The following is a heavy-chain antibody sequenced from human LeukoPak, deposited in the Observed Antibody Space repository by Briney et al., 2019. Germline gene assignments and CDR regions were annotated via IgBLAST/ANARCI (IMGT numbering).Heavy chain of an antibody. CDR1: GGSISSGDYY. D-gene: IGHD3-22*01. CDR2: IYYSGST. J-gene: IGHJ3*02. Sequence: SETLSLTCTVSGGSISSGDYYWSWIRQPPGKGLEWIGYIYYSGSTYYNPSLKSRVTISVDTSKNQSSLKLSSVTAADTAVYYCARDDSSGYRVGAFDIWGQGTMVTVSS. V-gene: IGHV4-30-4*01. CDR3: ARDDSSGYRVGAFDI.